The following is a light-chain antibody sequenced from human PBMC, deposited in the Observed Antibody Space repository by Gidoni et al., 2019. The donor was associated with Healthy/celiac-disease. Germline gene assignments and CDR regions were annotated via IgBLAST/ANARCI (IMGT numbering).Light chain of an antibody. J-gene: IGLJ3*02. CDR2: CNS. CDR3: QSYDSSLSGSGV. V-gene: IGLV1-40*01. CDR1: SSNIGAGYD. Sequence: QSALTQPLSATGAPGKTHTIPCTGSSSNIGAGYDVHWYQQLPGTAPKLLIYCNSNRPSGVPNRFSGSKSGTSASLAITGLQAEDEADYYCQSYDSSLSGSGVFGGGTKLTVL.